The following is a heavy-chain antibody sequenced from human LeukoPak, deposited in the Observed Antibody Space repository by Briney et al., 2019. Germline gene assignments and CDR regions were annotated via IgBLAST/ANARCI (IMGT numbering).Heavy chain of an antibody. CDR3: ARQSTAMVTPIAS. V-gene: IGHV5-51*01. J-gene: IGHJ5*01. CDR2: IYPGDSDL. D-gene: IGHD5-18*01. Sequence: GESLKISRKGSGYSFSSYWIARVRQMPGKGLEWMGIIYPGDSDLRYSPSSQGQVTISADKSINTAYLQWSSLKASDTAMYYCARQSTAMVTPIASSGHRTLVTVSS. CDR1: GYSFSSYW.